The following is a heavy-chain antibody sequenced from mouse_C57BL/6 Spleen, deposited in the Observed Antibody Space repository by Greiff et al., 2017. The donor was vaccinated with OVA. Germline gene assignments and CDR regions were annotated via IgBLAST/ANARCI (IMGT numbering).Heavy chain of an antibody. D-gene: IGHD4-1*01. Sequence: EVQVVESGPGLVKPSQSLSLTCSVTGYSITSGYYWNWIRQFPGNKLEWMGYISYDGSNNYNPSLKNRISITRDTSKNQFFLKLNSVTTEDTATYYCAREMGTGKDYWGQGTTLTVSS. CDR1: GYSITSGYY. J-gene: IGHJ2*01. CDR2: ISYDGSN. CDR3: AREMGTGKDY. V-gene: IGHV3-6*01.